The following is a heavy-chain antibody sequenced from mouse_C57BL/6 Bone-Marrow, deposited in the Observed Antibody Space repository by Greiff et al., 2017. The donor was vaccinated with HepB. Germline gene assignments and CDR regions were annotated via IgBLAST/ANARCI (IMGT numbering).Heavy chain of an antibody. J-gene: IGHJ2*01. D-gene: IGHD2-3*01. CDR3: ARDPFDGYYPDY. CDR2: ISDGGSYT. CDR1: GFTFSSYA. V-gene: IGHV5-4*01. Sequence: LVESGGGLVKPGGSLKLSCAASGFTFSSYAMSWVRQTPEKRLEWVATISDGGSYTYYPDNVKGRFTISRDNAKNNLYLQMSHLKSEDTAMYYCARDPFDGYYPDYWGQGTTLTVSS.